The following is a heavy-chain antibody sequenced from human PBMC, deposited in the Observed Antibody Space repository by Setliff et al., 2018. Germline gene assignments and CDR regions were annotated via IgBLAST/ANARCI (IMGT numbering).Heavy chain of an antibody. D-gene: IGHD6-13*01. V-gene: IGHV3-33*01. CDR1: GFTFSSYG. CDR3: ARDHAADY. Sequence: SLRLSCAASGFTFSSYGMNWVRQAPGKGLEWVAVIWYDGSNEYYADSVKGRFTISRDNSKNTLYLQMNSLRAEDTAVYYCARDHAADYWGQGTLVTVSS. CDR2: IWYDGSNE. J-gene: IGHJ4*02.